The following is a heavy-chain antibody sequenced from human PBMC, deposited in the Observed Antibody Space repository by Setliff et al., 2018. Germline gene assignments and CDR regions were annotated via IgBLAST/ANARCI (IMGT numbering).Heavy chain of an antibody. J-gene: IGHJ4*02. CDR2: FDPEDGET. Sequence: ASVKVSCKVSGYTLTELSMHWVRQVPGKGLEWMGGFDPEDGETIYAQKFQGRVTMTEDTSTDTAYMELSSLRSEDTAVYYCATQITMVRGVTDSHFDYWGQGTLVTVSS. CDR3: ATQITMVRGVTDSHFDY. V-gene: IGHV1-24*01. D-gene: IGHD3-10*01. CDR1: GYTLTELS.